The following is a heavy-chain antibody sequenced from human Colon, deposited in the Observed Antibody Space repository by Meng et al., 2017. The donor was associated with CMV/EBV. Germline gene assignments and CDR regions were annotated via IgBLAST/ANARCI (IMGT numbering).Heavy chain of an antibody. J-gene: IGHJ4*02. CDR2: TSSQTTHYMQ. V-gene: IGHV3-72*01. Sequence: VRLVESGGGLVQLGGSLRSSCASSGFMFSDFYMDWVRQAPGKGLEWVGRTSSQTTHYMQQYAASVKGRFTVSRDDSQISLYLQMNSLTNEDTAVYYCARHFDSSYSVWGQGTLVTVSS. CDR3: ARHFDSSYSV. CDR1: GFMFSDFY. D-gene: IGHD3-22*01.